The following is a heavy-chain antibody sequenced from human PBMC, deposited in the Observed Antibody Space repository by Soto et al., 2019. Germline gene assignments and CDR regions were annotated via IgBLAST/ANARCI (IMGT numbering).Heavy chain of an antibody. D-gene: IGHD1-26*01. CDR2: INSDGSST. V-gene: IGHV3-74*01. Sequence: PGGCVRLSCAASGFTFSSYCMHWVRQAPWKGLVWVSRINSDGSSTSYADSVKGRFTISRDNAKNTLYLQMNSLRAEDTAVYYCAREGIVGATTEYFHYGGQGTLVAAS. J-gene: IGHJ4*02. CDR1: GFTFSSYC. CDR3: AREGIVGATTEYFHY.